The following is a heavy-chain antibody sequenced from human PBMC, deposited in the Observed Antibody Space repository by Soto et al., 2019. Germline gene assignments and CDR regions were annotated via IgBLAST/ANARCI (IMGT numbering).Heavy chain of an antibody. J-gene: IGHJ4*02. CDR3: VRDAEYVLLWFGELSY. CDR1: GYTFTSYG. D-gene: IGHD3-10*01. V-gene: IGHV1-18*01. CDR2: ISAYNGNT. Sequence: ASVKVSCKASGYTFTSYGISWVRQAPGQGLEWMGWISAYNGNTNYAQKLQGRVTMTTDTSTSTAYMELRSLRSDDTAVYYCVRDAEYVLLWFGELSYWGQGTLVTVSS.